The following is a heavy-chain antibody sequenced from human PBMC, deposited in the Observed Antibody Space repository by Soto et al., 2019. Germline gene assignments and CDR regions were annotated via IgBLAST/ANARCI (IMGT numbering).Heavy chain of an antibody. CDR3: ARSPGPFDY. CDR1: GGTFSSLA. D-gene: IGHD3-10*01. V-gene: IGHV1-69*06. J-gene: IGHJ4*02. Sequence: QVQLVQSGAEVKKPGSSVKVSCKASGGTFSSLAISWVRQAPGQGLEWMGGLVPVFGTANYAQKFQDRVTITADKSPSTSYMELRSLRSEDTGVYYCARSPGPFDYWGQGTLVTVSS. CDR2: LVPVFGTA.